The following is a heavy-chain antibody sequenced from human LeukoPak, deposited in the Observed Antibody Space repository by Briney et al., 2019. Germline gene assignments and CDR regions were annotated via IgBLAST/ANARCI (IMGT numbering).Heavy chain of an antibody. D-gene: IGHD1-26*01. J-gene: IGHJ4*02. Sequence: ASVKVSCKASGSTFTGYYMHWVRQAPGQGLEWMGWINPNSGDTSYVQTFQGRVTMTSDTSISTAYMELSGLTSDDTAMYFCARDHNGRYFLFDFWGQGTLVTVSS. V-gene: IGHV1-2*02. CDR3: ARDHNGRYFLFDF. CDR2: INPNSGDT. CDR1: GSTFTGYY.